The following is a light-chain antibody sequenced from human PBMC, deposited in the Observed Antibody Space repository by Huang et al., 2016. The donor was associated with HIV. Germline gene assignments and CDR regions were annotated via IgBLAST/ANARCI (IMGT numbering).Light chain of an antibody. Sequence: EIVLTQSPATLSLSPGERATLSCRASQSVNTQLAWYQQNPGPSPRRLIYGASNRATGIPARFSGSGSGTDFTLTISSLEPEDVAVYYCQRRSGWPITFGQGTRLDMK. J-gene: IGKJ5*01. CDR3: QRRSGWPIT. CDR1: QSVNTQ. V-gene: IGKV3-11*01. CDR2: GAS.